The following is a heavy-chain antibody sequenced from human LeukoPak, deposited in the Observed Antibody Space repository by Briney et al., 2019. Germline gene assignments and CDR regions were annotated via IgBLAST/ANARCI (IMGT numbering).Heavy chain of an antibody. V-gene: IGHV3-21*01. CDR2: ISSSSSYI. J-gene: IGHJ6*02. D-gene: IGHD3-3*01. Sequence: GGSLRLSCAASGFTFSSYSMNWVRQAPGKGLEWVSSISSSSSYIYYADSVKGRSTISRDNAKNSLYLQMNSLRAEDTAVYYCAREYYDFWSGYYNYYYYGMDVWGQGTTVTVSS. CDR1: GFTFSSYS. CDR3: AREYYDFWSGYYNYYYYGMDV.